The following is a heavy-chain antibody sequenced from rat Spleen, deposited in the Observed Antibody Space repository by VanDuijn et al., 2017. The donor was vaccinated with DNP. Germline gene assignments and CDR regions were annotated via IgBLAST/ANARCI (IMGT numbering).Heavy chain of an antibody. D-gene: IGHD1-2*01. Sequence: EVLLQESGPGLVKHSQSLSLTCSVTGSSITINYWGWIRKFPGNKLEWMGYINSAGSTNYNPPLKSQLSITRDTSKNQFFLQLTSLTTEDTATYYCARSPSQGSYYGSYIPFFDYWGQGVMVTVSS. CDR1: GSSITINY. CDR2: INSAGST. V-gene: IGHV3-3*01. J-gene: IGHJ2*01. CDR3: ARSPSQGSYYGSYIPFFDY.